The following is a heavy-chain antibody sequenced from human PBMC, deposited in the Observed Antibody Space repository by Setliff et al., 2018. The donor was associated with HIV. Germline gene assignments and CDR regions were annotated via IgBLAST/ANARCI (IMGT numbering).Heavy chain of an antibody. Sequence: SETLSLTCTVSGDSISGHFWNWIRQTPDKGLEWIGRAYYNGQDDHNPSLRSRLTISVDTSKNQFSLTLTSVTAADTAIYYCARGIVPPTRQGYYYMDVWGQGTLVTVSS. J-gene: IGHJ6*03. D-gene: IGHD2-21*01. CDR3: ARGIVPPTRQGYYYMDV. CDR2: AYYNGQD. CDR1: GDSISGHF. V-gene: IGHV4-59*11.